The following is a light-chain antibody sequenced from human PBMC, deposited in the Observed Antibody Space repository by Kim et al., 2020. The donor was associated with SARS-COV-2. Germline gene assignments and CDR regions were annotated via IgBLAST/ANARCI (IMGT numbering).Light chain of an antibody. V-gene: IGLV3-1*01. CDR1: KLGDKY. Sequence: PGPTASITCSGDKLGDKYACWYQQKPGQSPVLVIYQDSKRPSGIPERFSGSNSGNTATLTISGTQAMDEADYYCQAWDSSTAWRVFGGGTQLTVL. J-gene: IGLJ3*02. CDR3: QAWDSSTAWRV. CDR2: QDS.